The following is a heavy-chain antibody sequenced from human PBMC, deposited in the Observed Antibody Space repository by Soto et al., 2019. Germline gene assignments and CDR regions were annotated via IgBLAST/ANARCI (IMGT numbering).Heavy chain of an antibody. Sequence: PXETLSVPFADSGGSISSSHWWSWVRQPPGKGLEWIGEIYHSGSTKYNPSLKSRVTISVDKSKNQISLKLSSVTAADTAVYYCASLASGYYDDWGQGTLVTVSS. D-gene: IGHD3-22*01. CDR2: IYHSGST. CDR3: ASLASGYYDD. V-gene: IGHV4-4*02. CDR1: GGSISSSHW. J-gene: IGHJ4*02.